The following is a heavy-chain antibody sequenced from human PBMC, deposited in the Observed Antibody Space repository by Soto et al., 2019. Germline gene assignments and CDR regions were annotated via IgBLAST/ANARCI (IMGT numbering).Heavy chain of an antibody. D-gene: IGHD6-6*01. CDR2: IYYSGST. CDR3: ASGLVDAFDI. J-gene: IGHJ3*02. CDR1: GGSISSSSYY. Sequence: QLQLQESGPGLVKPSETLSLTCTVSGGSISSSSYYWGWIRQPPGKGLEWVGSIYYSGSTYYNPSLKGRVTLSVDTSKNQFSLKLSSVTAADTAVYYCASGLVDAFDIWGQGTMVTVSS. V-gene: IGHV4-39*01.